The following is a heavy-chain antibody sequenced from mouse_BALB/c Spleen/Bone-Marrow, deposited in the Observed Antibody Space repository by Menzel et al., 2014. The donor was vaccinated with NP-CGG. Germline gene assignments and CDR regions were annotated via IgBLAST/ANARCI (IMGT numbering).Heavy chain of an antibody. Sequence: EVQVVESGGGLVQPGGSRKLSCAASGFTFSSFDMHWVRQAPEKGLEWVAYISSGSSTVYYADKVMGRFTISRDNPKNTLFLQMTSLRSEDTAMYYCARSGSSSGYFDYWGQGTTLTVSS. CDR2: ISSGSSTV. CDR1: GFTFSSFD. V-gene: IGHV5-17*02. D-gene: IGHD1-1*01. J-gene: IGHJ2*01. CDR3: ARSGSSSGYFDY.